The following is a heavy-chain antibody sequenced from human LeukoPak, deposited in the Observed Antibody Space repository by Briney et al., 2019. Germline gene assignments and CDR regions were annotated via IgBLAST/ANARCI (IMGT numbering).Heavy chain of an antibody. CDR1: GFTFSHYW. CDR3: ARDETGGHFEN. CDR2: INLDGGKK. D-gene: IGHD3-10*01. V-gene: IGHV3-7*01. J-gene: IGHJ4*02. Sequence: GRSLRLSCATSGFTFSHYWMSWVRQAPGKGLEWVANINLDGGKKYHVDSVEGRFTISRDNAQNSLYLQMNSLRVEDTAVYYCARDETGGHFENWGQGTLVTVSS.